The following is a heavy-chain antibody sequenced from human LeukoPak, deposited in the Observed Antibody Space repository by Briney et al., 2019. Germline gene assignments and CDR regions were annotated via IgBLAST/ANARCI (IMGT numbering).Heavy chain of an antibody. CDR3: ARLSTVTTRSQLYYYGMDV. CDR1: GGTFSSYA. D-gene: IGHD4-17*01. J-gene: IGHJ6*02. CDR2: IIPTLGIA. V-gene: IGHV1-69*04. Sequence: SVKVSCKASGGTFSSYAISWVRQAPGQGLEWMGRIIPTLGIANYAQKFQGRVTITADKSTSTAYMELSSLRSEDTAVYYCARLSTVTTRSQLYYYGMDVWGQGTTVTVSS.